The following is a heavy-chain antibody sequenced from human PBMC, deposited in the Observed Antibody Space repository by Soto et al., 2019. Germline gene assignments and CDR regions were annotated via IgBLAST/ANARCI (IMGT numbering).Heavy chain of an antibody. CDR2: IYYSGST. D-gene: IGHD2-15*01. Sequence: SETLSLTCTVSGGSISSYYWSWIRQPPGKGLEWIGYIYYSGSTNYNPSLKSRVTISVDTPKNQFSLKLSSVTAADTAVYYCARRGGNPFDYWGQGTLVTVSS. V-gene: IGHV4-59*01. CDR1: GGSISSYY. J-gene: IGHJ4*02. CDR3: ARRGGNPFDY.